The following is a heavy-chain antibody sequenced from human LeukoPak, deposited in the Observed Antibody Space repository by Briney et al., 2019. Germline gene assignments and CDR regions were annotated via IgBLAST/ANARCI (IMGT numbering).Heavy chain of an antibody. CDR2: INPSDGTT. CDR1: GYTFTKSDY. V-gene: IGHV1-46*01. CDR3: ARGPTDMDFDY. Sequence: ASVKVSCKASGYTFTKSDYMHWVRQAPGQGLEWMGIINPSDGTTFYAQKSQGSVTMTRDTSTNTVYMELSSLRSEDTAVFYCARGPTDMDFDYWGQGSLVTVSS. J-gene: IGHJ4*02.